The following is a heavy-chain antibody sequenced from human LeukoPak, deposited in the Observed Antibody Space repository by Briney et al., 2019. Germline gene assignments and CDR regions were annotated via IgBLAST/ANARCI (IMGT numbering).Heavy chain of an antibody. CDR3: AKVSPDYCSSTSCYMGNFDY. V-gene: IGHV3-9*01. J-gene: IGHJ4*02. Sequence: LSLTCTVSGGSISNYYWSWVRQPPGKGLEWVSGISWNSGSIGYADSVKGRFTISRDNAKNSLYLQMNSLRAEDTALYYCAKVSPDYCSSTSCYMGNFDYWGQGTLVTVSS. CDR2: ISWNSGSI. CDR1: GGSISNYY. D-gene: IGHD2-2*02.